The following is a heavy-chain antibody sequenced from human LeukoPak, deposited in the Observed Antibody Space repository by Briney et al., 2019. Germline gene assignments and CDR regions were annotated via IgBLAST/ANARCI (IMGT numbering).Heavy chain of an antibody. J-gene: IGHJ3*02. Sequence: PGGSLRLSCTASGFNLGSYWVTWLRQAPGRGLEWVANIRHDGSRIHYVDAVRGRFTISRDNAKNSVYLQVDSLRVEDTAVYFCARDQNPGKFGQYYDAFDIWGQGTLVTVSP. CDR3: ARDQNPGKFGQYYDAFDI. CDR1: GFNLGSYW. D-gene: IGHD3-10*01. V-gene: IGHV3-7*01. CDR2: IRHDGSRI.